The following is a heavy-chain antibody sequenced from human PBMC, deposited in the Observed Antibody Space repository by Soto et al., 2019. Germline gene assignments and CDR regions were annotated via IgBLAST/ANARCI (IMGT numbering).Heavy chain of an antibody. V-gene: IGHV3-23*01. Sequence: EVQLLESGGGLVQPGRSLRLSCAASGFTFSSYAMSWVRQAPGKGLEWVSAISGSGGTTYYAASVKGRFTISRDNSKNTLFLQMNSLRAEDTAVYYCAKFFVETGGSSGWPWTFHYWGQGTLVPGSS. CDR2: ISGSGGTT. J-gene: IGHJ4*02. D-gene: IGHD6-25*01. CDR1: GFTFSSYA. CDR3: AKFFVETGGSSGWPWTFHY.